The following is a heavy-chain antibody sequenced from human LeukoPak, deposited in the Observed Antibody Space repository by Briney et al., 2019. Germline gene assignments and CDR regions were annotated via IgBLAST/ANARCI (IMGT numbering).Heavy chain of an antibody. D-gene: IGHD4-17*01. CDR1: GMSLTDYY. Sequence: SETLSLTCGVSGMSLTDYYWTWIRHSPRKGLEWIGEINHSGSTNYNPSLKSRVTMSVDTSKVQFSLDLTSVTAADTGIYYCARRALDYDDVAYFYARCSDVWGQGIKVTVS. V-gene: IGHV4-34*01. CDR2: INHSGST. CDR3: ARRALDYDDVAYFYARCSDV. J-gene: IGHJ6*02.